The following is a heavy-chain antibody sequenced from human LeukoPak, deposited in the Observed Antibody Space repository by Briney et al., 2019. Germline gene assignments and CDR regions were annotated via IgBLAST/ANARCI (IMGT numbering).Heavy chain of an antibody. V-gene: IGHV3-74*01. CDR2: VNSDGSST. CDR1: GFTFSSYW. CDR3: ARGSTQYSSGWYGLDY. D-gene: IGHD6-19*01. Sequence: GGSLRLSCAASGFTFSSYWMHWLRQAPGKGLVWVSRVNSDGSSTTYADSVKGRFTISRDNAKNTLYLQMNSLRAEDTAVYYCARGSTQYSSGWYGLDYWGQGTLVTVSS. J-gene: IGHJ4*02.